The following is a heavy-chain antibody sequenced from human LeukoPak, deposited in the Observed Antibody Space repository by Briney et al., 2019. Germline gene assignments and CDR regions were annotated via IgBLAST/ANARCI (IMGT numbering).Heavy chain of an antibody. CDR2: ISGSGGST. CDR3: AKDLIAAAGTYYYYGTDV. D-gene: IGHD6-13*01. CDR1: GFTFSSYA. Sequence: GGSLRLSCAASGFTFSSYAMSWVRQAPGKGLEWVSAISGSGGSTYYADSVKGRFTISRDNSKNTLYLQMNSLRAEDTAVYYCAKDLIAAAGTYYYYGTDVWGQGTTVTVSS. J-gene: IGHJ6*02. V-gene: IGHV3-23*01.